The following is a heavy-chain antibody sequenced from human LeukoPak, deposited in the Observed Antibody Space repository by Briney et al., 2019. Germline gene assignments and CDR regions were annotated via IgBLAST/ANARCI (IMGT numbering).Heavy chain of an antibody. CDR2: INAGNGNT. D-gene: IGHD2-2*01. V-gene: IGHV1-3*01. Sequence: ASVKVSCKASGYTFTSYAMHWVRQAPGQRLEWMGWINAGNGNTKYSQKFQGRVTITRDTSASTAYMELSSLRSEDTAVYYCARGYCSSTSCFPDYYYGMDVWGQGTTVTVSS. CDR3: ARGYCSSTSCFPDYYYGMDV. J-gene: IGHJ6*02. CDR1: GYTFTSYA.